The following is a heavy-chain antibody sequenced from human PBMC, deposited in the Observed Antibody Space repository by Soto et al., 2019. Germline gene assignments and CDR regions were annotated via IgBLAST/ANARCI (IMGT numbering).Heavy chain of an antibody. V-gene: IGHV3-30-3*01. CDR1: GFTFSSYA. J-gene: IGHJ5*02. D-gene: IGHD2-15*01. Sequence: QVQLVESGGGVVQPGRSLRLSCAASGFTFSSYAMHWVRQAPGKGLEWVAVISYDGSNKYYADSVKGRFTISRDNSKNTLYLQMNSLRAEDTAVYYCARDNRVCSGGSCYSSALGNWFDPWGQVTLVTVSS. CDR3: ARDNRVCSGGSCYSSALGNWFDP. CDR2: ISYDGSNK.